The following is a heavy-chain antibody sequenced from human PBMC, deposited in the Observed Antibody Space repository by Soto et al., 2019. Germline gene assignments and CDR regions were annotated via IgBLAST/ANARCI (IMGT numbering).Heavy chain of an antibody. D-gene: IGHD4-17*01. CDR1: GFTVSNNY. CDR3: AKRGTTVTTSLWY. V-gene: IGHV3-66*01. Sequence: EVQLVESGGGLVQPGGSLRLSCAASGFTVSNNYMCWVRQAPGKGLEWVSLIYSGGVTHYADSVRGRFTISRDNSRNTLYLQMNSLIADDTAVYYCAKRGTTVTTSLWYWGQGTLVTVSS. CDR2: IYSGGVT. J-gene: IGHJ4*02.